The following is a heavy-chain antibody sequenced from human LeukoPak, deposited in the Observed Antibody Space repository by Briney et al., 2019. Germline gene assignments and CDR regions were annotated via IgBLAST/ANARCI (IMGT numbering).Heavy chain of an antibody. CDR3: ARGPNKSDGGNSGSAWFDP. J-gene: IGHJ5*02. CDR2: MNPNSSNT. D-gene: IGHD4-23*01. CDR1: GYTFTTYD. V-gene: IGHV1-8*01. Sequence: ASVKVSCKASGYTFTTYDINWVRQATVQGLEWMGWMNPNSSNTGYAQKFQGRVTMTRNTSISTAYMELSSLRSEDTAVYYCARGPNKSDGGNSGSAWFDPWGQGTLVTVSS.